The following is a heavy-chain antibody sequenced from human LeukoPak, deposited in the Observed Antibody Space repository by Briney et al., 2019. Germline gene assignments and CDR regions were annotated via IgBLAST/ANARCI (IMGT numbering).Heavy chain of an antibody. Sequence: SETLSLTCAVSGGSIRIISYYWGWIRQPPGKGREWIGSIYYSGTTYYNPSLTSRVTISVDTSKNQFSLNLNSVTAADTAVYYCATQVGAVRNYFDYWGQGTLVTVSS. D-gene: IGHD2-2*01. CDR1: GGSIRIISYY. CDR3: ATQVGAVRNYFDY. V-gene: IGHV4-39*01. J-gene: IGHJ4*02. CDR2: IYYSGTT.